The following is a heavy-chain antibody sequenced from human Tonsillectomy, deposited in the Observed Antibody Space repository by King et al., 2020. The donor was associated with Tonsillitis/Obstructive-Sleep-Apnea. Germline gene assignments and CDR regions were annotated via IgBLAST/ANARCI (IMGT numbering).Heavy chain of an antibody. D-gene: IGHD3-3*01. V-gene: IGHV3-30*18. CDR1: GFTFSSYG. J-gene: IGHJ5*02. CDR3: AKDATPFDFWSGCWFDP. CDR2: ISKDGSHK. Sequence: QLVQSGGGVVQPGRSLRLSCAASGFTFSSYGMHWVRPAPGKGLGWVAGISKDGSHKKDAEPVKGRCTFSSDNSKNTLYLQRNSLSAEDTAVYYCAKDATPFDFWSGCWFDPWGQGTLVTVSS.